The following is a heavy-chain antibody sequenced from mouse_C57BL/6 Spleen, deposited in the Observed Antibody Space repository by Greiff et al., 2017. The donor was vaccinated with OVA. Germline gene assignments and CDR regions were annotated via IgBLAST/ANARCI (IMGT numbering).Heavy chain of an antibody. V-gene: IGHV1-52*01. CDR1: GYTFTSYW. CDR2: IDPSDSET. Sequence: QVQLKQPGAELVRPGSSVKLSCKASGYTFTSYWMHWVKQRPIQGLEWIGNIDPSDSETHYNQKFKDKATLTVDKSSSTAYMQLSSLTSEDSAVYYCARIGLGHLFDYWGQGTTLTVSS. CDR3: ARIGLGHLFDY. D-gene: IGHD3-3*01. J-gene: IGHJ2*01.